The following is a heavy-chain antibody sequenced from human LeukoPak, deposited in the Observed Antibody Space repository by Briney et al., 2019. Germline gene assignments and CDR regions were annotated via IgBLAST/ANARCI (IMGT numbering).Heavy chain of an antibody. D-gene: IGHD6-13*01. J-gene: IGHJ6*02. Sequence: GGSLRLSCAASGFTFSSYAMSWVRQAPGKGLEWVSAISGSGGSTYYADSVKGRFTISRDNSKNTLYLQMNSLRAEDTAVYYCAKDIGAAAATQVSYYYYCGMDVWGQGTTVTVSS. CDR2: ISGSGGST. V-gene: IGHV3-23*01. CDR3: AKDIGAAAATQVSYYYYCGMDV. CDR1: GFTFSSYA.